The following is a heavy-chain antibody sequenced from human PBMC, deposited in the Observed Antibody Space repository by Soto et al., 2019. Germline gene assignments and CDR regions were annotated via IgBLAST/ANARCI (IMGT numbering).Heavy chain of an antibody. CDR1: GGSISSSSYY. J-gene: IGHJ4*02. CDR3: ASSQRGSYFDY. CDR2: VFYSGST. D-gene: IGHD5-12*01. Sequence: SETLSLTCTVSGGSISSSSYYWGWIRQPPGKGLEWIGNVFYSGSTYYNPSLKSRVTMSVDTSKNQFSLKLSSVTAADTAVYYCASSQRGSYFDYWGQGTLVTVCS. V-gene: IGHV4-39*01.